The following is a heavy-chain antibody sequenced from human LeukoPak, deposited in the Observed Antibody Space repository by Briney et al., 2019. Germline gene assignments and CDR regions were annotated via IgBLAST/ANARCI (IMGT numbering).Heavy chain of an antibody. CDR1: GFTFSSYS. CDR2: ISSSSSTI. D-gene: IGHD3-22*01. CDR3: ARTENYYHSSFPEFDS. J-gene: IGHJ4*02. V-gene: IGHV3-48*02. Sequence: GGSLRLSSAASGFTFSSYSINGLRQAPGKGLEWVSYISSSSSTIYYADSAKGRFTISRDNAKNSLYLQMNSLRDEDTAVYYCARTENYYHSSFPEFDSRGQGTLVTVSS.